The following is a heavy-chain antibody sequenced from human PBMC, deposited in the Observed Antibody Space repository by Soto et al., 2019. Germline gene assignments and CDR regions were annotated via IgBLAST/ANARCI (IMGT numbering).Heavy chain of an antibody. CDR1: GGSITRGSYF. CDR2: IYYSGRT. Sequence: LQLQESGPGLVKPSETLSLTCTVSGGSITRGSYFWGWIRQPPGKGLEWIGSIYYSGRTYYNPSLKSSVTISVDTSKDQFSLTLSSVTAADTAVYYCARLFTIMEYFDYWGQGSLVAVSS. D-gene: IGHD3-3*01. J-gene: IGHJ4*02. CDR3: ARLFTIMEYFDY. V-gene: IGHV4-39*01.